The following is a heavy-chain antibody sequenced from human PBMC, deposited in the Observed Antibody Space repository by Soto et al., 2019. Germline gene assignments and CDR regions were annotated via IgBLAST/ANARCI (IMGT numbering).Heavy chain of an antibody. D-gene: IGHD5-18*01. V-gene: IGHV1-69*01. Sequence: QVQLVQSGAEVKKPGSSVKVSCRASGGTFSSYAISWVRQAPGQGLEWMGGIIPICGTANYAQKFQGRVTITADESTSTAYMELSSLRSEDTAVYYCARDPRNTAMAGYYYYGMDVWGQGTTVTVSS. CDR3: ARDPRNTAMAGYYYYGMDV. CDR1: GGTFSSYA. J-gene: IGHJ6*02. CDR2: IIPICGTA.